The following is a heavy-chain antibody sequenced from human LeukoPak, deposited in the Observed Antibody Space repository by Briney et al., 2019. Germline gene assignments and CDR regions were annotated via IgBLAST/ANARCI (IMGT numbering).Heavy chain of an antibody. V-gene: IGHV3-21*01. CDR1: GYTFTSYS. D-gene: IGHD3-10*01. CDR3: ARDGSGYDDAFDI. CDR2: ISSSSSYI. J-gene: IGHJ3*02. Sequence: ASVKVSCKASGYTFTSYSMNWVRQAPGKGLEWVSSISSSSSYIYYADSVKGRFTISRDNARNSLYLQMNSLRAEDTAVYYCARDGSGYDDAFDIWGQGTMVTVSS.